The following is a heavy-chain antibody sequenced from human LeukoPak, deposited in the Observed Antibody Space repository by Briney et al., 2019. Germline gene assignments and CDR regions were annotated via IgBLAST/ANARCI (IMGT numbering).Heavy chain of an antibody. D-gene: IGHD3-3*01. CDR1: GASISGYF. V-gene: IGHV4-59*01. CDR3: ASVITIFGVFESSTIFDP. CDR2: ISSSGNT. Sequence: SETLSLTCTVSGASISGYFWSWIRQPPGKGLEWIGYISSSGNTNYNPSLKSRVTISVDTSKNRFPLKLSSVTAADTAVYYCASVITIFGVFESSTIFDPWGQGTLVTVPS. J-gene: IGHJ5*02.